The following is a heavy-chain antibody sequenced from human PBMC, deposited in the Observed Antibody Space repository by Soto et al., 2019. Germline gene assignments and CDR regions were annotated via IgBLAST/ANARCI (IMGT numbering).Heavy chain of an antibody. J-gene: IGHJ4*02. CDR1: GFTFSSYG. V-gene: IGHV3-33*01. CDR3: ARNLLAVVRGSLGY. Sequence: QVQLVESGGGVVQPGRSLRLSCAASGFTFSSYGMHWVRQAPGKGLEWVAVIWYDGSKKYYADSVKGRFTISRDNSKNTLYLQMNSLRAEDTAVYYCARNLLAVVRGSLGYWGQGTLVTVSS. CDR2: IWYDGSKK. D-gene: IGHD3-10*01.